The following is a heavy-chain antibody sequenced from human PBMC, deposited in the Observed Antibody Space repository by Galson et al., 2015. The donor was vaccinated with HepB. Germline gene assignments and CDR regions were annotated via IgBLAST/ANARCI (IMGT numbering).Heavy chain of an antibody. J-gene: IGHJ3*01. CDR1: GFSLNTRGVA. CDR3: AHLDAFSSSHHAFAV. V-gene: IGHV2-5*02. D-gene: IGHD3-16*01. Sequence: PALVKPTQTLTLTCSFSGFSLNTRGVAVGWIRQPPGKALEWLALMSWDDAERYSPSLKSRLTITRDTSQNHVVLTLTNMDPVDTGTYFCAHLDAFSSSHHAFAVWGQGTRVSVSS. CDR2: MSWDDAE.